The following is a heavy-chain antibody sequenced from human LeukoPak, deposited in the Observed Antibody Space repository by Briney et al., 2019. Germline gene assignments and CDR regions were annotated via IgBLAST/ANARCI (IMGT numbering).Heavy chain of an antibody. D-gene: IGHD2-2*01. CDR2: IYYSGST. Sequence: PSETLSLTCTVSGGSISSYYWSWIRQPPGKGLEWIGYIYYSGSTNYNPSLKSRVTISVDTSKNQFSLKLSSVTAADTAVYYCARGRKDIVVVPAALRLYYYYYYMDVWGKGTTVTVSS. CDR1: GGSISSYY. J-gene: IGHJ6*03. V-gene: IGHV4-59*01. CDR3: ARGRKDIVVVPAALRLYYYYYYMDV.